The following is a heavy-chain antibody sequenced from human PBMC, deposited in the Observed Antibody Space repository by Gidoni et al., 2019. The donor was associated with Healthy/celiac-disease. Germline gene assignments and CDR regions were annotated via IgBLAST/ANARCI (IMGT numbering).Heavy chain of an antibody. CDR2: IYSGGST. CDR1: GFTVSSHY. CDR3: ARETWDCSGGSCSARFAY. Sequence: EVQLVESGGGLIQPGGSLRLSCAASGFTVSSHYMSWVRQAPGKGLEWVSVIYSGGSTYYADSVKGRFTISRDNSKNTLYLQMNSLRAEDTAVYYCARETWDCSGGSCSARFAYWGQGTLVTVSS. J-gene: IGHJ4*02. D-gene: IGHD2-15*01. V-gene: IGHV3-53*01.